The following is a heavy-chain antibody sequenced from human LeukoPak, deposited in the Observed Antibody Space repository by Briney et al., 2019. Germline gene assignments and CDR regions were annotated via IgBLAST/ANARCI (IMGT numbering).Heavy chain of an antibody. CDR2: INQDGSET. CDR3: AKVYTTNCDHYFDY. Sequence: GGSLRLXCAAYGFTFDNYWRKWGRRAPGKGLEWVANINQDGSETYYVDSVNGRFTSSRDNAKNSLFLQMNSLRGEDTAVYYWAKVYTTNCDHYFDYWGQGSLVTVSS. J-gene: IGHJ4*02. CDR1: GFTFDNYW. V-gene: IGHV3-7*01. D-gene: IGHD6-13*01.